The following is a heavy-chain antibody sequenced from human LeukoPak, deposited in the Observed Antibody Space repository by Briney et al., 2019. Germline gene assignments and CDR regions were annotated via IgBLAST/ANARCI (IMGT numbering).Heavy chain of an antibody. CDR1: GYTFTSYG. CDR3: AIDDYGDYFYFQH. CDR2: ISAYNGNT. D-gene: IGHD4-17*01. V-gene: IGHV1-18*03. J-gene: IGHJ1*01. Sequence: ASVKVSCKASGYTFTSYGISWVRQAPGQGLEWMGWISAYNGNTNYAQKLQGRVTMTTDTSTSTAYMELRSLRSDDMAVYYCAIDDYGDYFYFQHWGQGTLVTVSS.